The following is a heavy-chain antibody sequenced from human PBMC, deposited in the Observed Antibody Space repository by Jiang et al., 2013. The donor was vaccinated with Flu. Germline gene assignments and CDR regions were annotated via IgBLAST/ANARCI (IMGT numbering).Heavy chain of an antibody. J-gene: IGHJ5*02. D-gene: IGHD3-10*01. Sequence: LLKPSETLSLTCTVSGGSINNYYWSWIRQSPGTGLEWIGYIYYTGSTNYNPSLRSRVTISVDTSKNQVSLKLSSVTAADTAVYYCARSPPPSYYGVGPPSWFDPWGQGTLVTVSS. CDR2: IYYTGST. V-gene: IGHV4-59*08. CDR1: GGSINNYY. CDR3: ARSPPPSYYGVGPPSWFDP.